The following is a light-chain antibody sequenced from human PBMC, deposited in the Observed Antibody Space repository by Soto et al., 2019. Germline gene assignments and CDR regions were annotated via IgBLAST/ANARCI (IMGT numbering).Light chain of an antibody. CDR2: GAS. Sequence: EIGLTQSPGTLSLSPGERATLSCRASQSVSSSYLAWYQHKPGQAPRLLIYGASSRATGIPDRFSGSGSGTDFTLTIIRLEPEDFAVYYCQQYGSSPHTFGQGTKLEIK. CDR3: QQYGSSPHT. V-gene: IGKV3-20*01. J-gene: IGKJ2*01. CDR1: QSVSSSY.